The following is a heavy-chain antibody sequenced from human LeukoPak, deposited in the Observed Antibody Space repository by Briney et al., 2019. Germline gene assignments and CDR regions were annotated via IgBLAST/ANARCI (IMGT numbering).Heavy chain of an antibody. D-gene: IGHD1-26*01. CDR2: ISGSGGST. CDR1: GFTFSSYA. V-gene: IGHV3-23*01. CDR3: AIGNGATAGY. Sequence: GGSLRLSCAASGFTFSSYAMSWVRQAPGKGLEWVSAISGSGGSTYYADPVKGRFTISRDNSRNTLYLQMNSLRAEDTAVYYCAIGNGATAGYWGQGTLVTVSS. J-gene: IGHJ4*02.